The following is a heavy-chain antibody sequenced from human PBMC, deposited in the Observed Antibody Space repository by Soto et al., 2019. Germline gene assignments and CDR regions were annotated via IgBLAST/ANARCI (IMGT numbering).Heavy chain of an antibody. J-gene: IGHJ4*02. D-gene: IGHD6-19*01. CDR3: ARGPVAGSDF. CDR2: ISPYSGET. Sequence: GPGVKKPAASVQVSCKASGYPFTSYGIVWVRQAPGQGLEWMGWISPYSGETRYTEKFQDRLTLTTDTSTSTAYMDLRSLTSDDTAVYFCARGPVAGSDFWGQGTLVIVSS. CDR1: GYPFTSYG. V-gene: IGHV1-18*01.